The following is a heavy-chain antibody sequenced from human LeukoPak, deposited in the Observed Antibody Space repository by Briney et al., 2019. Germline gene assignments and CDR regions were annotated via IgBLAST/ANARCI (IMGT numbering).Heavy chain of an antibody. CDR3: ARVLNRWYFDY. V-gene: IGHV4-38-2*02. CDR2: IYHSGRT. CDR1: GYSISSGYY. Sequence: SETLSLTCTVSGYSISSGYYWGWIRQPPGQGLGWIGSIYHSGRTFYNPSLKSRVTISVDTSKNQFSLKLSSVTAADTAVYYCARVLNRWYFDYWGQGTLVTVSS. D-gene: IGHD1-14*01. J-gene: IGHJ4*02.